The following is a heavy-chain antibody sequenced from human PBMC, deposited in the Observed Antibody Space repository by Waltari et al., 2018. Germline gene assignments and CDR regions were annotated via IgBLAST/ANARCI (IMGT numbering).Heavy chain of an antibody. CDR1: GFTFSRYW. D-gene: IGHD1-26*01. CDR2: INQDGSEK. J-gene: IGHJ3*02. Sequence: VQLVESGGGLVQPGGSLRLSCGASGFTFSRYWMSWVRKAPGEGLEGVDNINQDGSEKYYVDSGKGRFTISRDNAKDSLYLQMNGLRAEDTAIYYCARDFEYTGSYGAFDMWGQGTMVTVSS. CDR3: ARDFEYTGSYGAFDM. V-gene: IGHV3-7*01.